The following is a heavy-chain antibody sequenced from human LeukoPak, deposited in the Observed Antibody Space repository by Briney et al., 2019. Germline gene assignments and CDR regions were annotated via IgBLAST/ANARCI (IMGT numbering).Heavy chain of an antibody. D-gene: IGHD5-18*01. J-gene: IGHJ4*02. CDR2: ISYDGSNK. V-gene: IGHV3-30-3*01. Sequence: GGSLRLSCAASGFTFSSYAMHWVRQAPGKGLEWVAVISYDGSNKYYADSVKGRFTISRDNSKNTLYLQMNSLRAEDTAVYYCASQGLDTAMAPHFDYWGQGTLVTVSS. CDR1: GFTFSSYA. CDR3: ASQGLDTAMAPHFDY.